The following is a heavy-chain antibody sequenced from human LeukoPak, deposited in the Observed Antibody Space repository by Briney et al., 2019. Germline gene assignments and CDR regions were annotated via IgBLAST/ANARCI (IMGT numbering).Heavy chain of an antibody. CDR3: ARVYSIRSFDY. D-gene: IGHD2-15*01. CDR1: GYTFTGYY. V-gene: IGHV1-2*02. CDR2: INPNSGDT. Sequence: GASVKVSCKASGYTFTGYYMHWVRQAPGQGLEWMGWINPNSGDTNYAQKFQGRVTMTRDTSINTAYMKLTRLTSDDTALYYCARVYSIRSFDYWGQGTLVTVSS. J-gene: IGHJ4*02.